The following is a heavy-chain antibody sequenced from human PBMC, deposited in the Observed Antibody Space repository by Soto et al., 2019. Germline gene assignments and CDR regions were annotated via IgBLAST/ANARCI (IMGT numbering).Heavy chain of an antibody. V-gene: IGHV4-39*01. J-gene: IGHJ5*02. CDR1: GGSISSSSFH. CDR2: IYYSGST. CDR3: ARRERAAGTDWWFDP. D-gene: IGHD6-13*01. Sequence: QLQLQESGPGLVKPSETLSLTCTVSGGSISSSSFHWGWIRQPPGKEREWIGSIYYSGSTYYSPSLKCRVTISVDTSKNQFSLKLSSVTAADTAVYYCARRERAAGTDWWFDPWGQGTLVTVSS.